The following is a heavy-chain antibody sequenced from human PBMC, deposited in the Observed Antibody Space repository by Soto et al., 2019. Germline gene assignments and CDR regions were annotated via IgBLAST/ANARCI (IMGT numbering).Heavy chain of an antibody. Sequence: QLQLQESGPGLVKPSETLSLTCTVSGGSISSSSYYWGWIRQPPGKGLEWIGSIYYSGSTYYNPSLKTRVTISVDTSKNQCYLTLSSVTAADTAVYYCARLGSGSYSDYWGQGTLVTVSS. J-gene: IGHJ4*02. CDR2: IYYSGST. CDR1: GGSISSSSYY. D-gene: IGHD3-10*01. V-gene: IGHV4-39*01. CDR3: ARLGSGSYSDY.